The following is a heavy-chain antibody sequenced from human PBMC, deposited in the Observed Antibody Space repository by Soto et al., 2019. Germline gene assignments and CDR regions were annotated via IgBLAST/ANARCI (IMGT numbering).Heavy chain of an antibody. CDR1: GFNLGDYA. CDR2: IRSKAYGGTT. V-gene: IGHV3-49*03. D-gene: IGHD4-4*01. Sequence: PGGSQRLSCTASGFNLGDYAMSWFRQAPGKGLEWVGFIRSKAYGGTTEYAASVKGRFTISRDDSKSIAYLQMNSLKTEDTAVYYCTRGPTTVTVAAWFDPWGQGTLVTVSS. J-gene: IGHJ5*02. CDR3: TRGPTTVTVAAWFDP.